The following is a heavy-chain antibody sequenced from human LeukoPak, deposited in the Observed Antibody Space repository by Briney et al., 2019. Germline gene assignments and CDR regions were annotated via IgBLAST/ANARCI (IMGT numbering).Heavy chain of an antibody. Sequence: ASVNVSCRASGYTFTGYYFHWVRQAPGQGLEWMGRINCNSGRSNYAQKFQGRVTMTRDTSINTVYMVLSSLRFDDTAFYYCARADDTRGGNWFDPWGQGTLVTVSS. V-gene: IGHV1-2*06. CDR3: ARADDTRGGNWFDP. CDR2: INCNSGRS. CDR1: GYTFTGYY. J-gene: IGHJ5*02. D-gene: IGHD3-22*01.